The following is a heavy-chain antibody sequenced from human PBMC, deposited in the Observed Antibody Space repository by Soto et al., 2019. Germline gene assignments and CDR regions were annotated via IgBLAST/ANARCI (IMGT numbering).Heavy chain of an antibody. CDR1: GLTFYYAW. CDR2: IKSNAGGGTT. D-gene: IGHD3-3*01. J-gene: IGHJ5*01. CDR3: AWSGTNWFDS. V-gene: IGHV3-15*01. Sequence: DVLLVESGGGLVKPGGSLTLSCAASGLTFYYAWMTWVRQAPGKGLEWIARIKSNAGGGTTDYAAPVKGRFTISRDDSKTTVYLQMNNLRIKNTGVYYWAWSGTNWFDSWGQGTLLTVSS.